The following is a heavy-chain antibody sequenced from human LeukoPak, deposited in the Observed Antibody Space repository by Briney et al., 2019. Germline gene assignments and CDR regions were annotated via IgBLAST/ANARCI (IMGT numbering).Heavy chain of an antibody. Sequence: SETLSLTCTVSGGSISSYYWSWIRQPAGKGLEWIGRIYTSGSTNYNPSLKSRVTMSVGTSKNQFSLKLSSVTAADTTVYYCAGDPDSSWPYFDFWGQGTLVTVSS. J-gene: IGHJ4*02. D-gene: IGHD6-13*01. CDR1: GGSISSYY. V-gene: IGHV4-4*07. CDR2: IYTSGST. CDR3: AGDPDSSWPYFDF.